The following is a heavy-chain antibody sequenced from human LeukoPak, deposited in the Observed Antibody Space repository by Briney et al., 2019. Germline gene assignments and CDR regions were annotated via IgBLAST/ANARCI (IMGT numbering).Heavy chain of an antibody. CDR1: GFTFSDYY. CDR3: ARGELQYSSGRYAVRVLDY. J-gene: IGHJ4*02. Sequence: GGSLRLSCAASGFTFSDYYMSWIRQAPGKGLEWVSYISGRGKTIYYADSVKGRFTISRDNAENSLYLQMNSLRGEDTAVYYCARGELQYSSGRYAVRVLDYWGQGTLVTVSS. CDR2: ISGRGKTI. D-gene: IGHD6-19*01. V-gene: IGHV3-11*04.